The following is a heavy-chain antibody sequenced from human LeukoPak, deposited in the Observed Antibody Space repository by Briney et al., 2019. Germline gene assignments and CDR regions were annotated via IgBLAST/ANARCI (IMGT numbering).Heavy chain of an antibody. CDR1: GGSISNYF. CDR3: ARAGGYSGYGSFDY. Sequence: SETLSLTCTVSGGSISNYFWNWIRPPPGKGLEWIGYFFQSGSAKYNPSLKSRVTLSADTSKNQVSLKLNSVTAADTAVYFCARAGGYSGYGSFDYWGQGILVPVSS. V-gene: IGHV4-59*08. J-gene: IGHJ4*02. D-gene: IGHD5-12*01. CDR2: FFQSGSA.